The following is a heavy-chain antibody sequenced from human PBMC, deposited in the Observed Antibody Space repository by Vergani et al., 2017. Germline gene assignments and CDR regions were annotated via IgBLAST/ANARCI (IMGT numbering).Heavy chain of an antibody. CDR2: IYYSGST. D-gene: IGHD4-17*01. CDR1: GGSISSSSYY. Sequence: QLQPQESGPGLVKPSETLSLTCTVSGGSISSSSYYWGWIRQPPGKGLEWIGSIYYSGSTYYNPSLKSRVTISVDTSKNQFSLKLSSVTAADTAVYYCVRLYGPATFDIWGQGTMVTVSS. CDR3: VRLYGPATFDI. V-gene: IGHV4-39*07. J-gene: IGHJ3*02.